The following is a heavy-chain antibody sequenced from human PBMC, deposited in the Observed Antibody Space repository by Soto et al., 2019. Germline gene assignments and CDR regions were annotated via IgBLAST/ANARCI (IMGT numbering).Heavy chain of an antibody. CDR1: GGRFSSYA. D-gene: IGHD3-22*01. CDR3: ARYYYDSSGYYRTYYFDY. CDR2: IIPIFGTA. V-gene: IGHV1-69*13. J-gene: IGHJ4*02. Sequence: GASVKVSCKASGGRFSSYAISWVRQAPGQGLEWMGGIIPIFGTANYAQKFQGRVTITADESTSTAYMELSSLRSEDTAVYYCARYYYDSSGYYRTYYFDYWGQGTLVTVSS.